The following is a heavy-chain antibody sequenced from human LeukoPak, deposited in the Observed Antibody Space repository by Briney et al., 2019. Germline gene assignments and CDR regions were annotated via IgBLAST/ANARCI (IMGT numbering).Heavy chain of an antibody. J-gene: IGHJ3*02. CDR3: ARGGAYGDFDAFDI. D-gene: IGHD4-17*01. CDR2: IYHSGST. CDR1: GGSISSSNW. V-gene: IGHV4-4*02. Sequence: SETLSLTCAVSGGSISSSNWWSWVRQPPGKGLEWIGEIYHSGSTNYNPSLKSRVTISVDTSKNQFSLKLSSVTPADTAVYYCARGGAYGDFDAFDIWGQGTMVTVSS.